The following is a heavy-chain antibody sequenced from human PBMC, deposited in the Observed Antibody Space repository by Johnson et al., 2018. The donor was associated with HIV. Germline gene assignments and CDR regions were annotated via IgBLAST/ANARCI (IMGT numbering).Heavy chain of an antibody. CDR1: GFTFDDYA. V-gene: IGHV3-9*01. CDR3: ARDLHDSSGYYYEGDAFDI. Sequence: VESGGGLVQPGRSLRLSCAASGFTFDDYAMHWARQVPGKGLEWVSGISWISGSIGYADAVKGRFTISRDNAKNTLYLQMNSLRAEDTAVYYCARDLHDSSGYYYEGDAFDIWGQGTMVTVSS. CDR2: ISWISGSI. D-gene: IGHD3-22*01. J-gene: IGHJ3*02.